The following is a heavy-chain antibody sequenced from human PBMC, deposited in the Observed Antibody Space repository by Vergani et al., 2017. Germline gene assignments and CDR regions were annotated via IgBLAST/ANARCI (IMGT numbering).Heavy chain of an antibody. Sequence: EVQLLQSGGGVIQPGGSVRLSCAASGFTFSACPMTWVRQAPGKGLEWVSAISARYPSTYYADSVKGRFTISRDNSKNMLYLQMNSLRAEDTAVYYCARLLXYTCPYLQGGYDCRGQGTLVSVSS. D-gene: IGHD3-3*01. J-gene: IGHJ4*02. V-gene: IGHV3-23*01. CDR3: ARLLXYTCPYLQGGYDC. CDR2: ISARYPST. CDR1: GFTFSACP.